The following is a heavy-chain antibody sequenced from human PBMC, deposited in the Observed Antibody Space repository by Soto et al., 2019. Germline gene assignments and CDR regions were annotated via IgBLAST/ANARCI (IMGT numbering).Heavy chain of an antibody. V-gene: IGHV1-8*01. J-gene: IGHJ4*02. D-gene: IGHD4-17*01. CDR1: GYTFTSYD. Sequence: QVQLVQSGAEVKKPGASVKVSCKASGYTFTSYDINWVRQATGQGLEWMGWMNPNSGNTGYAQKXXXXXXXXXXXXXXXXXXXXXXXXXXXXXXXXXXXXXNDYGDRHWGQGTLVTVS. CDR2: MNPNSGNT. CDR3: XXXXNDYGDRH.